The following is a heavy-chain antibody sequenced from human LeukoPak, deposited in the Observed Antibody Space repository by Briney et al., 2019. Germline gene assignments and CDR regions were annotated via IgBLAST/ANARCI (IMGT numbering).Heavy chain of an antibody. J-gene: IGHJ4*02. Sequence: PGGSLRLPCPASGFTLRNYAMSWVRPAPGKGLAWVSAISGSGGSNYYAHSVKGWFTIFRDNSKNTLYLQMHSLRAEDTAVYYCANMRKEIQLGLRGRGYYFDYWGQGTLLTVSS. CDR3: ANMRKEIQLGLRGRGYYFDY. CDR1: GFTLRNYA. D-gene: IGHD5-18*01. V-gene: IGHV3-23*01. CDR2: ISGSGGSN.